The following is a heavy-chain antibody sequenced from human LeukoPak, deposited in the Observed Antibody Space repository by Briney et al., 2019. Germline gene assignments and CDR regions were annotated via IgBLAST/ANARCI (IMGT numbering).Heavy chain of an antibody. Sequence: PSETLSLTCTVSGDSISSSSYYWGWIRQPPGKGLEWIGSIYYSGSTYYNPSLKSRVTISVDTSKNQFSLNLSSVTAADTAVYYCARLGGSYYADFDYWGQGTLVTVSS. CDR3: ARLGGSYYADFDY. CDR1: GDSISSSSYY. J-gene: IGHJ4*02. V-gene: IGHV4-39*01. CDR2: IYYSGST. D-gene: IGHD1-26*01.